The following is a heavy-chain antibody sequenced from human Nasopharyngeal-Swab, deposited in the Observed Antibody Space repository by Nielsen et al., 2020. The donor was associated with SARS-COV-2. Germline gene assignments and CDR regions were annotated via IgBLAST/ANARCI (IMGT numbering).Heavy chain of an antibody. CDR3: AKDRRPLDY. D-gene: IGHD6-6*01. V-gene: IGHV3-23*01. CDR2: ISGSGGTT. CDR1: GFTFSSYV. J-gene: IGHJ4*02. Sequence: GGSLRLSCAASGFTFSSYVMTWVRQAPGKGLEWVSSISGSGGTTYYADSVKGRFTISRDNSKNTLYLQVNSLRAEDTAVYYCAKDRRPLDYWGQGTLVTVSS.